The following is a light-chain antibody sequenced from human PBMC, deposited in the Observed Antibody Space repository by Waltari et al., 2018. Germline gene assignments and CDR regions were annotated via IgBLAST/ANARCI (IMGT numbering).Light chain of an antibody. Sequence: IVLTQSPGSLSSSPGARVTLSCRASQSVSRALAWYQQKPSQAPGLLIFGSSNTATGIPDRFSGSGSETDFSLTISRLEPEDFAVYYCQHYVRLPATFGRGTKVEIK. V-gene: IGKV3-20*01. J-gene: IGKJ1*01. CDR2: GSS. CDR1: QSVSRA. CDR3: QHYVRLPAT.